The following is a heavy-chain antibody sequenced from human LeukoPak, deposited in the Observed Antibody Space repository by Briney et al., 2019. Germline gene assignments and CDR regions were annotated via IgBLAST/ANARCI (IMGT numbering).Heavy chain of an antibody. Sequence: GGSLRLSCAASGFTFSSYGMNWVRQAPGKGLEWVAFIRYDGSIKYYADSVKGRFTISRDNSKNTLYLQMNSLRAEDTAVYYCARDFGGSVGATDYLGQGTLVTVSS. CDR3: ARDFGGSVGATDY. CDR1: GFTFSSYG. D-gene: IGHD1-26*01. J-gene: IGHJ4*02. CDR2: IRYDGSIK. V-gene: IGHV3-30*02.